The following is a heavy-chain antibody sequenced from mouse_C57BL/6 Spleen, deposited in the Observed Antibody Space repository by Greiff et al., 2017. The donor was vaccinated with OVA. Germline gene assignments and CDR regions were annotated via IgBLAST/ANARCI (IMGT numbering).Heavy chain of an antibody. D-gene: IGHD1-1*01. Sequence: QVQLQQSGAELVMPGASVKLSCKASGYTFTRYWMHWVKQRPGQGLEWIGEIDPSDSYTNYNQKFKGKSTLTVDKSSSTAYMQLSSLTSEDSAVYYCARAITTVVAPYYAMDYWGQGTSVTVSS. V-gene: IGHV1-69*01. CDR2: IDPSDSYT. CDR1: GYTFTRYW. J-gene: IGHJ4*01. CDR3: ARAITTVVAPYYAMDY.